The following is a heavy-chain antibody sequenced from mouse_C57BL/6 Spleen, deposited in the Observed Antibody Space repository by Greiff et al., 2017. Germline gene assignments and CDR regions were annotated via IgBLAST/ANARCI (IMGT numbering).Heavy chain of an antibody. CDR2: IDPSDSET. CDR1: GYTFTSYW. CDR3: AREGAAQAPDY. Sequence: QAQLQQPGAELVRPGSSVKLSCKASGYTFTSYWMHWVKQRPIQGLEWIGNIDPSDSETHYNQKFKDKATLTVDKSSSTAYMQLSSLTSEDSAVYYCAREGAAQAPDYWGQGTTLTVSS. J-gene: IGHJ2*01. V-gene: IGHV1-52*01. D-gene: IGHD3-2*02.